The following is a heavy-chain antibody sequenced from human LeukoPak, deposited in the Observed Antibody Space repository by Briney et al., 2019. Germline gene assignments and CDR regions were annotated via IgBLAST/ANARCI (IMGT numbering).Heavy chain of an antibody. CDR1: GFPFSAYS. J-gene: IGHJ4*02. CDR3: AKAYYDPSGYSYYFDY. CDR2: ISGSSSYV. Sequence: GGSLRLSCAASGFPFSAYSMNWIRQAPGKGLEWVSSISGSSSYVYYADSVKGRLTISRDNAKNSLYLHMNSLRAEDTAVYYCAKAYYDPSGYSYYFDYWGQGILVTVSS. V-gene: IGHV3-21*01. D-gene: IGHD3-22*01.